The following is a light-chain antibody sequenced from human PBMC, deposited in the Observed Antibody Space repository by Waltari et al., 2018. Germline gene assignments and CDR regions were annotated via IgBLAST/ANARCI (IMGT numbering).Light chain of an antibody. J-gene: IGKJ5*01. CDR1: ESISSN. CDR2: HAS. CDR3: QQYNNWPPA. Sequence: LVMTQSPATLTVSPGGRATLSGRASESISSNLAWYQQKPGQAPRLLIFHASNRATGVPPRFSGSGSGTGFTLTISSLQSEDFAVYYCQQYNNWPPAFGQGTRLEIK. V-gene: IGKV3-15*01.